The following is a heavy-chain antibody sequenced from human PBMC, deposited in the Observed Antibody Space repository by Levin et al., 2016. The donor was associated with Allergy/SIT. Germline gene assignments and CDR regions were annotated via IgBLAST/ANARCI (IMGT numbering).Heavy chain of an antibody. J-gene: IGHJ4*02. V-gene: IGHV3-49*02. CDR3: TSALIAAAGRFDY. CDR2: IRSKAYGGTT. D-gene: IGHD6-13*01. Sequence: WIRQPPGKGLEWVGFIRSKAYGGTTEYAASVKGRFTISRDDSKSIAYLQMNSLKTEDTAVYYCTSALIAAAGRFDYWGQGTLVTVSS.